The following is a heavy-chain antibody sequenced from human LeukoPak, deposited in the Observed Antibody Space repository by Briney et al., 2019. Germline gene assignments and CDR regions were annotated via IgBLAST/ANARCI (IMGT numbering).Heavy chain of an antibody. CDR1: GGTFSSYA. CDR3: ATSHQDYDFWSGYFY. Sequence: GSSVKVSCKASGGTFSSYAISWVRQAPGQGLEWMGRIIPIFGTANYAQKFQGRVTITTDESTSTAYMELSNLRSEDTAVYYCATSHQDYDFWSGYFYWGQGTLVTVSS. V-gene: IGHV1-69*05. D-gene: IGHD3-3*01. CDR2: IIPIFGTA. J-gene: IGHJ4*02.